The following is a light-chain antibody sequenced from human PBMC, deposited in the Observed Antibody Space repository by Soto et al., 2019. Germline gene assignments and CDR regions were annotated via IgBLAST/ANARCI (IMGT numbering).Light chain of an antibody. CDR2: DAS. CDR1: QSVSSY. J-gene: IGKJ1*01. V-gene: IGKV3-11*01. Sequence: EIVLTQSPATLSLSPGERATLSCRASQSVSSYLAWYQQKAGQAPRVLIYDASNRATGIPARFSGSGSGTDFTLTISRLKPEDFAVYYCQQRSSWPRTFGLGTKVEI. CDR3: QQRSSWPRT.